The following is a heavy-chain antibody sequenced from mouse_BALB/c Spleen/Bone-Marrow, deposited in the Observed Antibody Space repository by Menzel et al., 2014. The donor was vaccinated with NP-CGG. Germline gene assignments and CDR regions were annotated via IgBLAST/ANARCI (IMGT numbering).Heavy chain of an antibody. J-gene: IGHJ4*01. CDR2: IDPENGNT. V-gene: IGHV14-1*02. CDR1: GFNIKDYY. Sequence: EVMLVESGAEIVRPGALVKLSCKASGFNIKDYYMQWVKQRPEQGLEWIGWIDPENGNTIYGPKFQGKASITADTSSNTAYLQLSSLTSEDTAVYYCARGDGYAMDYWGQGTSVTVSS. CDR3: ARGDGYAMDY.